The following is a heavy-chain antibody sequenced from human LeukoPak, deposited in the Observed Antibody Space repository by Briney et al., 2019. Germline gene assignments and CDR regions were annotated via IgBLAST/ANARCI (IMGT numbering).Heavy chain of an antibody. J-gene: IGHJ4*02. Sequence: GGSLRLSCAASGFTFSTFAMLWVRQPRGKGLEWVSSIFPSGGEIHYADSVRGRFTISRDNSKSTLSLQMNSLRAEDTAIYYCAKARGWLQIFDYWGQGTLVTVSS. CDR3: AKARGWLQIFDY. CDR1: GFTFSTFA. D-gene: IGHD3-22*01. V-gene: IGHV3-23*01. CDR2: IFPSGGEI.